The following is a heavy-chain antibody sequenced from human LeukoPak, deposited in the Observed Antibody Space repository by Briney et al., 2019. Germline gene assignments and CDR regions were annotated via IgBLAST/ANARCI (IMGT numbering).Heavy chain of an antibody. CDR1: GGSINSYY. J-gene: IGHJ4*02. CDR3: ARDYGPSRGFDY. CDR2: IYYSGST. Sequence: SETLSLTCTVSGGSINSYYWSWIRQPPGKGLEWIGYIYYSGSTNYNPSLRSRVTISVDTSKSQFSLKLSSVTPADTALYYCARDYGPSRGFDYWGQGILVTVST. V-gene: IGHV4-59*01. D-gene: IGHD3-10*01.